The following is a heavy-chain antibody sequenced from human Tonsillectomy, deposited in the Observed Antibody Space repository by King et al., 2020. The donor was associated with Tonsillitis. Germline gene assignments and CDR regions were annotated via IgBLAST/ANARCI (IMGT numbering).Heavy chain of an antibody. J-gene: IGHJ6*02. CDR2: IWYDGSNK. D-gene: IGHD3-3*01. CDR1: GFTFSSYG. CDR3: ARDRKRITIFGVVIRRGGMDV. Sequence: VQLVESGGGVVQPGRSLRLSCAASGFTFSSYGMHWVRQAPGKGLEWVAVIWYDGSNKYYADSVKGGFTISRDNSKNTLYLQMNSLRTEDTAVYYCARDRKRITIFGVVIRRGGMDVWGQGTTVTVSS. V-gene: IGHV3-33*01.